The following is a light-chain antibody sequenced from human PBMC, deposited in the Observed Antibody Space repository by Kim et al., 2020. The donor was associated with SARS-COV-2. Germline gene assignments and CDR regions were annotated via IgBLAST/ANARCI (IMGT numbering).Light chain of an antibody. V-gene: IGLV2-14*03. CDR2: DVS. J-gene: IGLJ3*02. CDR3: SSYTTSSTPSV. CDR1: SSDVGDNNF. Sequence: QSALTQPASVSGSPGQSITISCTGSSSDVGDNNFVSWYQQHPGKAPKLMISDVSSRPSGVSSRFSGSKSGNAASLTISGLQTGDEADYYCSSYTTSSTPSVFGGGTQLTVL.